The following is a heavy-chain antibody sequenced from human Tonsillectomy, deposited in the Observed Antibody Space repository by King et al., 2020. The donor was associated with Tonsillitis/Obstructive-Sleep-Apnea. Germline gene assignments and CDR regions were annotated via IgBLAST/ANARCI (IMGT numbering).Heavy chain of an antibody. Sequence: VQLQQWGAGLLKPSETLSLTCAVSCGSFSAYYWSWISQPPGKGLEWIGEMNHSGSTNYNPSLKSRVTISVDTSKSQFSLKLSSVTAADTAVYYCAVVVVAADAFDIWGQGTMVTVSS. J-gene: IGHJ3*02. CDR3: AVVVVAADAFDI. V-gene: IGHV4-34*01. CDR2: MNHSGST. CDR1: CGSFSAYY. D-gene: IGHD2-15*01.